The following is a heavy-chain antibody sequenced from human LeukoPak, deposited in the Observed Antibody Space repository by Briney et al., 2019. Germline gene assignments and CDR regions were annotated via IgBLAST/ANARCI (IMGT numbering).Heavy chain of an antibody. V-gene: IGHV3-53*01. Sequence: QPGGSLRLSCAASGFTVSSNYMSWVRQAPGKGLEWVSVIYSGGSTYYADSVKGRFTISRDNSKNTLYLQMNSLRAEDTAVYYCAREPPTPNDYGDYSGAFDIWGQGTMVTVSS. CDR1: GFTVSSNY. J-gene: IGHJ3*02. CDR2: IYSGGST. D-gene: IGHD4-17*01. CDR3: AREPPTPNDYGDYSGAFDI.